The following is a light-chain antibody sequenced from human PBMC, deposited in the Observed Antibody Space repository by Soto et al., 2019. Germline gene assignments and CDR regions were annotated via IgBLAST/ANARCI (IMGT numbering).Light chain of an antibody. V-gene: IGKV1-5*01. CDR3: QQYKTWWT. Sequence: DIQMTQSPSILSASVGDRVTITCRASESISSWLAGYQQKPGKAPKLLMHETSILESGVPSRFSGSGSGAEFTLTISCLQPDDFWSYYCQQYKTWWTVGQGTTVDIK. J-gene: IGKJ1*01. CDR1: ESISSW. CDR2: ETS.